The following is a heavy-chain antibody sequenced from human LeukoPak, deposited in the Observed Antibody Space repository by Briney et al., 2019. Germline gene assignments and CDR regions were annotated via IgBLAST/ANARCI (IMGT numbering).Heavy chain of an antibody. CDR3: ARALYYDSSGYGIDY. CDR2: IYYSGST. D-gene: IGHD3-22*01. J-gene: IGHJ4*02. CDR1: GGSFSGYY. Sequence: SETLSLTCAVYGGSFSGYYWSWIRQPPGKGLEWIGYIYYSGSTYYNPSLKSRVTISVDTSKNQFSLKLSSVTAADTAVYYCARALYYDSSGYGIDYWGQGTLVTVSS. V-gene: IGHV4-30-4*08.